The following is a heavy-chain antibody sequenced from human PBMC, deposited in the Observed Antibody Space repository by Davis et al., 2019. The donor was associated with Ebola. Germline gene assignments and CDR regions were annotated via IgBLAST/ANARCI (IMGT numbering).Heavy chain of an antibody. V-gene: IGHV1-3*01. Sequence: AASVKVSCKASGYTFTGYYMHWVRQAPGQRLEWMGWINAGNGNTKYSQKFQGRVTITRDTSASTAYMELSSLRSEDTAVYYCARDWSYCGGDCYSLFVYWGQGTLVTVSS. D-gene: IGHD2-21*01. CDR1: GYTFTGYY. J-gene: IGHJ4*02. CDR2: INAGNGNT. CDR3: ARDWSYCGGDCYSLFVY.